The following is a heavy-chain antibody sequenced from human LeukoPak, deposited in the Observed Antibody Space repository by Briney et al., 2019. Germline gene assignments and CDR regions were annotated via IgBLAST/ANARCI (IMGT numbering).Heavy chain of an antibody. V-gene: IGHV1-8*01. D-gene: IGHD3-10*01. CDR1: GYTFTSYD. J-gene: IGHJ6*04. CDR3: ARGPSIKYYDGSETDV. Sequence: ASVKVSCKASGYTFTSYDINWVRQATGQGLEWMGWMNPNSGNTGYAQKFQGRVTMTRNTSISTAYMELSSLRSEDTAVYYCARGPSIKYYDGSETDVWGKGTTVTVSS. CDR2: MNPNSGNT.